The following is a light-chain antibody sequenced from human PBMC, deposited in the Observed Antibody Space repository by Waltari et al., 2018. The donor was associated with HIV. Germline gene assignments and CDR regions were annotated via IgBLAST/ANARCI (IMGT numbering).Light chain of an antibody. CDR2: LNSDGSH. J-gene: IGLJ2*01. Sequence: QLVLTQSTSPSASLGASVKLTCTLSSGHSSYAIAWHQQQPEKGPRYLMKLNSDGSHSKGDGIPDRFSGSSSGAERYLTIASLQSEDEADYYCQTWGTGIQVFGGGTKLTVL. CDR3: QTWGTGIQV. CDR1: SGHSSYA. V-gene: IGLV4-69*01.